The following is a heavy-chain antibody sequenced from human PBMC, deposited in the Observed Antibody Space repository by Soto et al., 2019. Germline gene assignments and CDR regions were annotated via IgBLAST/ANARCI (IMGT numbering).Heavy chain of an antibody. CDR3: ARAYYDFWSGYFLDYYYYYMDV. CDR1: GYTFTSYD. D-gene: IGHD3-3*01. J-gene: IGHJ6*03. Sequence: ASVKVSCKASGYTFTSYDINWVRQATGQGLEWMGWMNPNSGNTGYAQKFQGRVTMTRNTSISTAYMELSSLRSEDTAVYYCARAYYDFWSGYFLDYYYYYMDVWGKGTTVTVSS. V-gene: IGHV1-8*01. CDR2: MNPNSGNT.